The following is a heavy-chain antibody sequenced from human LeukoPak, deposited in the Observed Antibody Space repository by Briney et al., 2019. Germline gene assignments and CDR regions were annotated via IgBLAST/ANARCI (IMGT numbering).Heavy chain of an antibody. CDR3: ARGLYYYGTDAFDI. J-gene: IGHJ3*02. Sequence: TGGSLRLSCAAPGFSFSSYSMNWVRQAPGRGLEWVSSISASGNYIYYADSVKGRFTISRDSAENSLYLQMNSLGAEDTAVYYCARGLYYYGTDAFDIWGQGTMVIVS. V-gene: IGHV3-21*01. CDR1: GFSFSSYS. CDR2: ISASGNYI. D-gene: IGHD3-16*01.